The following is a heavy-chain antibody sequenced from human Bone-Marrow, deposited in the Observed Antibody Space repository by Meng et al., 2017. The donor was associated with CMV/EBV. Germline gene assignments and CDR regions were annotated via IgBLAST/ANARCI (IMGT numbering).Heavy chain of an antibody. V-gene: IGHV2-5*02. D-gene: IGHD6-13*01. Sequence: QSTCQDSGHSLVKPTQTLTRTCTVAWFSLSTSGVGVGWIRQPPGKALAWLALIYWDDDKRYSPSLKSRLTITKDTSKNQVVLTMTNMDPVDTATYYCAHRPSGYSSSWFDYWGQGTLVTVSS. CDR3: AHRPSGYSSSWFDY. CDR2: IYWDDDK. J-gene: IGHJ4*02. CDR1: WFSLSTSGVG.